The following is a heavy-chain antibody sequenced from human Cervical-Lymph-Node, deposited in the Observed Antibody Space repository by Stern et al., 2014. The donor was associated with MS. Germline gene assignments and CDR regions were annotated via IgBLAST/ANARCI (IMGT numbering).Heavy chain of an antibody. Sequence: VQSGRSLRLSCATSGFTFGRHSMHWVRQAPGQGLEWVAIISYDGSSQHYADSVKGRFTISRSNSNNTLFLQMNSLRVEDTAIYYCARPAAARYFDYWGQGSQVTVSS. J-gene: IGHJ4*02. D-gene: IGHD6-25*01. V-gene: IGHV3-30-3*01. CDR1: GFTFGRHS. CDR3: ARPAAARYFDY. CDR2: ISYDGSSQ.